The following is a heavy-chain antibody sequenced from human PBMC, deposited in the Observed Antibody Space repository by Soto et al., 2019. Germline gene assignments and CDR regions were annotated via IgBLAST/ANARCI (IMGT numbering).Heavy chain of an antibody. CDR1: GGSFSGYY. D-gene: IGHD4-17*01. J-gene: IGHJ4*02. V-gene: IGHV4-34*01. CDR3: ARSDDYGGKGRVDY. Sequence: QVQLQQWGAGLLKPSETLSLTCAVYGGSFSGYYWSWIRQPPGKGLEWIGEINQSGSTNYNPSLKSRVTISVDTSKNQFSLKLSSVTAADTAVYYCARSDDYGGKGRVDYWGQGTLVTVSS. CDR2: INQSGST.